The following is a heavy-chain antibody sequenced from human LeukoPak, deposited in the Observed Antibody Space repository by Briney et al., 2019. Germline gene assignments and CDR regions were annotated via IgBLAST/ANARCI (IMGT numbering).Heavy chain of an antibody. V-gene: IGHV3-23*01. CDR1: GFMFSNFA. CDR2: IYYSGGNT. J-gene: IGHJ4*02. CDR3: AKDQGQAVVPRRFDY. D-gene: IGHD2-2*01. Sequence: PGGSLRLSCAASGFMFSNFATSWVRQAPGKGLEWVSTIYYSGGNTYSADSVKGRFTISRDNAKNTLYLQMNSLRAEDTAVYYCAKDQGQAVVPRRFDYWGQGTLVTVSS.